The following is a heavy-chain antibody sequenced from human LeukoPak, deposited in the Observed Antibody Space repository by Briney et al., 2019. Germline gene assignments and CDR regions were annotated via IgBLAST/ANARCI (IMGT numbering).Heavy chain of an antibody. Sequence: SETLSLTCTVSGYSISSTYCWGWIRQSPGRGLEWIGSIYHNGSTLYNPSLTSRVTICVDTSKNQFSLNLTSVTAADTAVYYCARDFGRNFYGSGTKWFDPWGQGTLVTVSS. CDR1: GYSISSTYC. D-gene: IGHD3-10*01. J-gene: IGHJ5*02. CDR2: IYHNGST. CDR3: ARDFGRNFYGSGTKWFDP. V-gene: IGHV4-38-2*02.